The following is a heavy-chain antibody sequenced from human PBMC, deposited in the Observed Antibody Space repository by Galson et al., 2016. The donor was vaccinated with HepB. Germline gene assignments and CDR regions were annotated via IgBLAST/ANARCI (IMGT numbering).Heavy chain of an antibody. CDR2: ISNSGGIT. D-gene: IGHD2-21*01. CDR3: VKEFVATGAVVGDY. CDR1: GFTFSTYA. Sequence: SLRLSCAASGFTFSTYAMVWVRQAPGKGLQWVSAISNSGGITYYADSVKGRFTISRDHSKDTLYLQMNSLRVEDTALYYCVKEFVATGAVVGDYWGQGTLVSVSS. J-gene: IGHJ4*02. V-gene: IGHV3-23*01.